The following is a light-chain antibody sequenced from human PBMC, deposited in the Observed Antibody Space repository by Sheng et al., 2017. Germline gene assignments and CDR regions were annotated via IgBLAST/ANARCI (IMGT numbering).Light chain of an antibody. J-gene: IGKJ2*01. Sequence: ETVMTQSPVTLSVSPGESATLSCRTSQSVSSNLAWYQQKSGQAPRLLIYEASTRATGISLRFSGSGSGTEFTLTIDRLQSEDFALYYCQQYNNWPQTFGQGTKVGDQT. V-gene: IGKV3-15*01. CDR3: QQYNNWPQT. CDR2: EAS. CDR1: QSVSSN.